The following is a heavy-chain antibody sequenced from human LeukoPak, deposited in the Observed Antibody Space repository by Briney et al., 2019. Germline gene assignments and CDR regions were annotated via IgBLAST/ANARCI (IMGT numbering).Heavy chain of an antibody. CDR1: GFTFSSYA. CDR2: ISGSGGST. D-gene: IGHD3-22*01. Sequence: GGSLRLSCAASGFTFSSYAMSWVRQAPGKGLEWVSAISGSGGSTYYADSVKGRFTISRDNSKNTLHLQMSNLRAEDTAIYYCAKQTRYDSPAGGRGFDYWGQGTLVTVSS. J-gene: IGHJ4*02. V-gene: IGHV3-23*01. CDR3: AKQTRYDSPAGGRGFDY.